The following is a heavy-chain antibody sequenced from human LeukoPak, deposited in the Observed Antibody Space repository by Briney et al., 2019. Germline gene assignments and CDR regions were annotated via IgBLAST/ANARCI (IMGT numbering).Heavy chain of an antibody. CDR3: ASLFTSGYNPLWFDP. CDR1: GYTFTDYY. Sequence: ASVKVSCKASGYTFTDYYMHWVRQAPGQGLEWMGGVNPNNGDVKYAKRFQGRVTINRDTSLSPAYMELSRLKSADTAVFYCASLFTSGYNPLWFDPWGQGTLVTVSS. J-gene: IGHJ5*02. D-gene: IGHD3-3*01. V-gene: IGHV1-2*02. CDR2: VNPNNGDV.